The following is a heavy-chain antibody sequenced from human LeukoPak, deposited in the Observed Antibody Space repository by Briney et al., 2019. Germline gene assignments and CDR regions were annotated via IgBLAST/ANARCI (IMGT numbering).Heavy chain of an antibody. CDR2: IYPGDSDN. J-gene: IGHJ4*02. V-gene: IGHV5-51*01. CDR3: ARRINYDSSGWIDYFDY. D-gene: IGHD3-22*01. Sequence: GESLKISCKGSGYSFTSYWIGWVRQMAGEGLEGRGIIYPGDSDNRYTPSVQGQGTISADKSISPDYLQWSSLNASNTAMYYCARRINYDSSGWIDYFDYWGQGTLVTVSS. CDR1: GYSFTSYW.